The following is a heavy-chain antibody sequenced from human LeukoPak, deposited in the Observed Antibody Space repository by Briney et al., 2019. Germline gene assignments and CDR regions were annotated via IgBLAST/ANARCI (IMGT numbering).Heavy chain of an antibody. J-gene: IGHJ4*02. CDR1: GYYFTNYW. CDR3: AGARNGGYRWDY. CDR2: IHGADSLT. V-gene: IGHV5-51*01. D-gene: IGHD4-17*01. Sequence: GESLKISCKDSGYYFTNYWIGWVRQMPGKGLEWMGIIHGADSLTMYSPSFQGQVTISADKSVSTAYLQWSGLKPSDTAIYYCAGARNGGYRWDYWGQGTLVTVSS.